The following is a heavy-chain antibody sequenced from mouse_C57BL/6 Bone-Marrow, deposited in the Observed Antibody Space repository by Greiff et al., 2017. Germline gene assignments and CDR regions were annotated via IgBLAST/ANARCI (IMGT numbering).Heavy chain of an antibody. V-gene: IGHV1-81*01. J-gene: IGHJ3*01. D-gene: IGHD1-1*01. Sequence: VQLQQSGAELARPGASVKLSCKASGYTFTSYGISWVKQRTGQGLEWIGEIYPRSGNTYYNEKFKGKATLTADKSSSTAYMELRSLTSEDSAVYFCARSGSSFFAYWGQGTLVTVSA. CDR3: ARSGSSFFAY. CDR1: GYTFTSYG. CDR2: IYPRSGNT.